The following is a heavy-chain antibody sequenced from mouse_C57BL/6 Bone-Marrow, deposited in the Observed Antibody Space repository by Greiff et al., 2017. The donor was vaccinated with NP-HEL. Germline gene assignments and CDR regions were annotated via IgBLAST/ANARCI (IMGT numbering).Heavy chain of an antibody. CDR1: GYTFTSYW. J-gene: IGHJ2*01. CDR2: IYPGSGST. Sequence: QVQLQQPGAELVKPGASVKMSCKASGYTFTSYWITWVKQRPGQGLEWIGDIYPGSGSTNYNEKFKSKATLTVDTSSSTAYLQLSSLTSEDSAVYYCASFITTVGGYFDDWGQGTTLTVSS. CDR3: ASFITTVGGYFDD. V-gene: IGHV1-55*01. D-gene: IGHD1-1*01.